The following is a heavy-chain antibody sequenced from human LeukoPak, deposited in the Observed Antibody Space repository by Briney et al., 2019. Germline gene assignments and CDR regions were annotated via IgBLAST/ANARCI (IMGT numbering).Heavy chain of an antibody. D-gene: IGHD2-2*01. V-gene: IGHV3-11*01. CDR3: ASGKRQYQLLDYYYYGMDV. CDR2: ISSSGSTI. CDR1: GFTFSDYY. J-gene: IGHJ6*02. Sequence: GGSLRLSCAASGFTFSDYYMSWVRQAPGKGLEWVSYISSSGSTIYYADSVKGRFIISRDNAKNSLYLQMNSLRAEDTAVYYCASGKRQYQLLDYYYYGMDVWGQGTTVTVSS.